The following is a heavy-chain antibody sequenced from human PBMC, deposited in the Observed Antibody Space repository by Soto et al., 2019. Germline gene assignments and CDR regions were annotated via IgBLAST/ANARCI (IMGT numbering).Heavy chain of an antibody. V-gene: IGHV3-30-3*01. CDR3: ARLAYES. Sequence: QVQRVESGGGVVQPGRSLRLSCAASGFTFSNYAMHWVRQAPGKGLEWVAVMSYDGSNKYYADSVKGRFTISRDNSKNTLYLQMNSLRTEDTAVYYCARLAYESWGQGTLGTVSS. J-gene: IGHJ5*02. D-gene: IGHD3-22*01. CDR2: MSYDGSNK. CDR1: GFTFSNYA.